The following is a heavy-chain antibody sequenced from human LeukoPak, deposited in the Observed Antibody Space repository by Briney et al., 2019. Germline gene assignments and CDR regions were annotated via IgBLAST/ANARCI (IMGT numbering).Heavy chain of an antibody. J-gene: IGHJ6*03. CDR2: IYYGENT. CDR3: ARGKIIAAAFNYYYYYMDV. Sequence: SETLSLTCTVSGDSISSGPYYWGWIRQPPGKGLEWIGNIYYGENTYYNPSLKSRVTISIDTSNNQFSLKLSSVTAADTAVYYCARGKIIAAAFNYYYYYMDVWGKGTTVTVSS. D-gene: IGHD6-13*01. CDR1: GDSISSGPYY. V-gene: IGHV4-39*07.